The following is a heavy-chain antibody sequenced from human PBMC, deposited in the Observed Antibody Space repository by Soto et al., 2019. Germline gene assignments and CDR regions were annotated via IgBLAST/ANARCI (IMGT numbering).Heavy chain of an antibody. CDR3: ASSSPHYDFWSGYSFWDAFDI. CDR1: GGSISSYY. CDR2: ISYSGST. Sequence: ETLSLTCTVSGGSISSYYWSWIRQLPGKGLEWIGYISYSGSTNYNPPLKSRVTISVDTSKNQFSLKLSSVTAADTAVYYCASSSPHYDFWSGYSFWDAFDIWGQGTMVTVSS. J-gene: IGHJ3*02. V-gene: IGHV4-59*01. D-gene: IGHD3-3*01.